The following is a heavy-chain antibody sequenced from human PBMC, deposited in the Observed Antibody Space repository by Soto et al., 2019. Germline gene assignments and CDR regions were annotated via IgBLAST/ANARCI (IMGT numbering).Heavy chain of an antibody. CDR1: GGTFSSYA. CDR2: IIPIFGTA. D-gene: IGHD1-1*01. V-gene: IGHV1-69*01. J-gene: IGHJ6*02. CDR3: ARDSRTTGTTPNRYYYYGMDV. Sequence: QVQLVQSGAEVKKPGSSVKVSCKASGGTFSSYAISWVRQAPGQGLEWMGGIIPIFGTANYAQKFQGRVTITADESTSTAYMELSSLRSEDTAVYYCARDSRTTGTTPNRYYYYGMDVWGQGTTVTVSS.